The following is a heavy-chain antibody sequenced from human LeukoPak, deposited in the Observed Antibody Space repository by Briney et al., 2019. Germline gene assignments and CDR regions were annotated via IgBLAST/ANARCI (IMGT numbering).Heavy chain of an antibody. CDR1: GFTFDDYA. Sequence: GGSLRLSCAASGFTFDDYAMHWVRQAPGKGLEWVSAISGSGGSTYYADSVKGRFTISRDNAKNSLYLQMNSLRAEDTAMYYCARFGSGRVFFYFDYWGQGTLVTVSS. CDR3: ARFGSGRVFFYFDY. CDR2: ISGSGGST. J-gene: IGHJ4*02. V-gene: IGHV3-20*04. D-gene: IGHD3-10*01.